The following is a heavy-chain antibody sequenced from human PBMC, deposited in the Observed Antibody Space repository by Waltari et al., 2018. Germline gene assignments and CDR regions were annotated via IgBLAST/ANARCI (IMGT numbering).Heavy chain of an antibody. CDR1: GGTFSSYA. J-gene: IGHJ4*02. Sequence: QVQLVQSGAAVKKPGSSVKVSCKASGGTFSSYAISWVRQAPGQGLEWMGRIIPILGIANYAQKFQGRVTITADKSTSTAYMELSSLRSEDTAVYYCARDQCSSTSCQFDYWGQGTLVTVSS. D-gene: IGHD2-2*01. CDR3: ARDQCSSTSCQFDY. V-gene: IGHV1-69*09. CDR2: IIPILGIA.